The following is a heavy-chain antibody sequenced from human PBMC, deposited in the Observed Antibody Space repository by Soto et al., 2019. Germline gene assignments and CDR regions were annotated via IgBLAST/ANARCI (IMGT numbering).Heavy chain of an antibody. D-gene: IGHD6-13*01. CDR3: AREPSYSSSWRAYYYYGMDV. CDR2: NYTSGST. CDR1: GDSISSYY. J-gene: IGHJ6*02. Sequence: SETLSLTCPVPGDSISSYYWSWIRQPAAKGLEWIGRNYTSGSTNYNPSHKSRVTMSVDTSKNQSSLKLSSVTAADTAVYYCAREPSYSSSWRAYYYYGMDVWGQGTTVTVSS. V-gene: IGHV4-4*07.